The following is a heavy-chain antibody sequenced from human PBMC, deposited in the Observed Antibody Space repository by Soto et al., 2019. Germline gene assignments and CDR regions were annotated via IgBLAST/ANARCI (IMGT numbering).Heavy chain of an antibody. V-gene: IGHV3-21*01. Sequence: VGALRLSCAVSGFTYSNYYIPWVRQAPGKGLEWVSSIRSGRDTFYADSVKGRFSISRDDATSSVSLQMNSLRGEDTAVYFCAREESAWPLAYGLDVWGQGTTVSVSS. CDR2: IRSGRDT. CDR1: GFTYSNYY. J-gene: IGHJ6*02. CDR3: AREESAWPLAYGLDV.